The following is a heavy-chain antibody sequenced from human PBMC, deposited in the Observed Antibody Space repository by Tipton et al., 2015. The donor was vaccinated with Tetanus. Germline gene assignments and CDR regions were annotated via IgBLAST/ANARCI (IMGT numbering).Heavy chain of an antibody. CDR3: ARDRGTPGLAGAFDI. Sequence: GLVKPSQTLSLTCAISGDSVSSNSVAWSWIRQSPSRGLEWLGRTYYRSKWYYGYAVAVKSRLSVNPDTSKNQFSLHLNSVTPEDTAVYYCARDRGTPGLAGAFDIWGQGTMVTVSS. D-gene: IGHD1-1*01. J-gene: IGHJ3*02. V-gene: IGHV6-1*01. CDR1: GDSVSSNSVA. CDR2: TYYRSKWYY.